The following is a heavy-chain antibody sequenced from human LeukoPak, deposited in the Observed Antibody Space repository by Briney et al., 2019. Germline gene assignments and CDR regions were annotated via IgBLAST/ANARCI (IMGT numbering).Heavy chain of an antibody. V-gene: IGHV4-4*07. CDR1: GGSLSSYS. CDR3: ARDSGARGSFLIDAFDI. J-gene: IGHJ3*02. Sequence: SSETLSLTCAVSGGSLSSYSWSWIRQPAGKGLEWIGRIYTSGSANYNPSPKSGVTISVDTSKNQISLKLTSVTAADTAVYYWARDSGARGSFLIDAFDIWGQGTMVTVSS. CDR2: IYTSGSA. D-gene: IGHD1-26*01.